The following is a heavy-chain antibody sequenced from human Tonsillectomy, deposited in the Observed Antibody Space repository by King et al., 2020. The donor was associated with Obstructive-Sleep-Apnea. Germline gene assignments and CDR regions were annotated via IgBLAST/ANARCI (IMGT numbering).Heavy chain of an antibody. Sequence: VQLVQSGGGVVQPGGSLRLSCAASGFTFSNYAMHWVRQAPGKGLEWVAFIRYDGTSKYYADSVKGRFTISRDNSKNTLYLQVNSLRAEDTAVYYCVPSGSGYHYYFDYWGQGTLVTVSS. J-gene: IGHJ4*02. CDR3: VPSGSGYHYYFDY. V-gene: IGHV3-30*02. CDR2: IRYDGTSK. CDR1: GFTFSNYA. D-gene: IGHD3-22*01.